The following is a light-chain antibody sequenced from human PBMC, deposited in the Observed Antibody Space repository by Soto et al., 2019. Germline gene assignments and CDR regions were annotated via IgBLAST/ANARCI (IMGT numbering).Light chain of an antibody. CDR3: QQYDNWLRT. Sequence: EIVMTQSPATLSVSPGESATLSCRASQSVGSNLAWCQQKPGQAPRLLIYGASTRATGIPARFSGSGPGTEFTLTISSLQSEDFAVYYCQQYDNWLRTFGQGTKVEIK. CDR2: GAS. J-gene: IGKJ1*01. V-gene: IGKV3-15*01. CDR1: QSVGSN.